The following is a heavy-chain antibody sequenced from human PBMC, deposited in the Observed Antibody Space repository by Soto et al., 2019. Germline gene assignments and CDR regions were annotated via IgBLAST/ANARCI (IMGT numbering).Heavy chain of an antibody. CDR2: IYYSGST. CDR1: GGSISSGGYY. CDR3: ARAAYKYYDFWSGPSHAFDI. J-gene: IGHJ3*02. Sequence: SETQSLTCTVSGGSISSGGYYWSWIRQHPGKGLEWIGYIYYSGSTYYNPSLKSRVTISVDTSKNQFSLKLSSVTAADTAVYYCARAAYKYYDFWSGPSHAFDIWGQGTMVTVSS. D-gene: IGHD3-3*01. V-gene: IGHV4-31*03.